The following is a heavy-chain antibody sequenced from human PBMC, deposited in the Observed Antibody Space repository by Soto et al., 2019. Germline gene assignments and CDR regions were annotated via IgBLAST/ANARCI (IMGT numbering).Heavy chain of an antibody. CDR3: ARVQEY. V-gene: IGHV4-30-2*01. Sequence: PSETLSLTCAVSGGSISNGGYSWSWIRQPPGKGLEWIGYMYHSGSTYYNPSLKSRVTISIDRSKNQFSLKLSSVTAADTAVYYCARVQEYWGQGILVTVSS. CDR2: MYHSGST. D-gene: IGHD1-1*01. CDR1: GGSISNGGYS. J-gene: IGHJ4*02.